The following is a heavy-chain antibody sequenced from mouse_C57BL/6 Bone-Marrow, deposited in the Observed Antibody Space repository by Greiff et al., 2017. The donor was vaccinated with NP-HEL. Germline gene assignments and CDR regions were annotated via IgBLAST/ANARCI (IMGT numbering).Heavy chain of an antibody. Sequence: VKLVESGPELVKPGASVKISCKASGYAFSSSWMNWVKQRPGKGLEWIGRIYPGDGDTNYNGKFKGKATLTADKSSSTAYMQLSSLTSEDSAVYFCARYYSNYDFDYWGQGTTLTVSS. D-gene: IGHD2-5*01. CDR1: GYAFSSSW. CDR3: ARYYSNYDFDY. V-gene: IGHV1-82*01. CDR2: IYPGDGDT. J-gene: IGHJ2*01.